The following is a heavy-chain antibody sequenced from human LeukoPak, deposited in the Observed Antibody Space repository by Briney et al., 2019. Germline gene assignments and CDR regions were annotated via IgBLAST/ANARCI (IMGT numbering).Heavy chain of an antibody. V-gene: IGHV3-7*01. CDR2: IKQDGSEK. Sequence: GGSLRLSCAASGFTFGSYWMSWVRQAPGKGLEWVANIKQDGSEKYYVDSVKGRFTISRDNAKNSLYLQMNSLRAEDTAVYYCARALKDSSGYYYHYYYGMDFWGQGTMVTVSS. CDR1: GFTFGSYW. D-gene: IGHD3-22*01. CDR3: ARALKDSSGYYYHYYYGMDF. J-gene: IGHJ6*02.